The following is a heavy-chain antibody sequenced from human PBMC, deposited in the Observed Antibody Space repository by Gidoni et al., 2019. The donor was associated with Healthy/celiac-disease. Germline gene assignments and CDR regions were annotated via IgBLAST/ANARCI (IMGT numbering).Heavy chain of an antibody. CDR3: ARGALYYYYYMDV. D-gene: IGHD3-16*01. CDR2: IYYSGST. V-gene: IGHV4-59*01. J-gene: IGHJ6*03. Sequence: QVQLQASGPGLVKPSETLSLTCTVSGGSISSYYWSWIRQPPGKGLEWIGYIYYSGSTNYNPSLKSRVTISVDTSKNQFSLKLSSVTAADTAVYYCARGALYYYYYMDVWGKGTTVTVSS. CDR1: GGSISSYY.